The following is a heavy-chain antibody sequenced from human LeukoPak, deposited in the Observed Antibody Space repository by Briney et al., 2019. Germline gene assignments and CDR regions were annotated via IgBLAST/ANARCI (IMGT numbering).Heavy chain of an antibody. Sequence: SETLSLTCTISGGSISSYYWSWIRQPPGKGLEWIGYIYYSGSTNYNPSLKSRVTISVDMSKNQFSLKLSSVTAADTAVYYCARLPYYDFWSGYFDYWGQGTLVTVSS. CDR3: ARLPYYDFWSGYFDY. CDR1: GGSISSYY. J-gene: IGHJ4*02. V-gene: IGHV4-59*08. D-gene: IGHD3-3*01. CDR2: IYYSGST.